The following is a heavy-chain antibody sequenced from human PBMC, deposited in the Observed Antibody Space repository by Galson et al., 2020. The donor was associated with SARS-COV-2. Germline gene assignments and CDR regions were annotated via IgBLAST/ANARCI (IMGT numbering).Heavy chain of an antibody. D-gene: IGHD3-16*01. Sequence: GESLKISCAGSGFTFGDHYMDWVRQAPGKGLEWLARIKNKANFYTIDYAGSVKGRFTISRDDSKNSLYLQMNSLEIEDTAVYYCARVHLGDIPVKYFDHWGQGTLVTVSS. CDR3: ARVHLGDIPVKYFDH. J-gene: IGHJ4*02. CDR1: GFTFGDHY. CDR2: IKNKANFYTI. V-gene: IGHV3-72*01.